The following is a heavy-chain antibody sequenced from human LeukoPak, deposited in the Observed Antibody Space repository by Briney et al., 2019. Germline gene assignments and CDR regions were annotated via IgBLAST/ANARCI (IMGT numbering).Heavy chain of an antibody. CDR1: GFTFSNYW. D-gene: IGHD1-26*01. CDR3: VRDKIVGATKNDY. V-gene: IGHV3-7*03. Sequence: GGSLRLSCAASGFTFSNYWMSWVRQAPGKRLEWVANIKQDGGEIYYVDSVKGRFSISRDNAQNSLYLHMNSLRAEDTAVYYCVRDKIVGATKNDYWGQGTLVTVSS. CDR2: IKQDGGEI. J-gene: IGHJ4*02.